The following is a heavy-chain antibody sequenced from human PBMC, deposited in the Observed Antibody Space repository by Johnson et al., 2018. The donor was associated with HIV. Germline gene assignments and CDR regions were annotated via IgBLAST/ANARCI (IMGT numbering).Heavy chain of an antibody. Sequence: VQLVESGGGLIQPGGSLRLSCAASGFSVRTNYMSWVRQAPGKGLEWVSVIYSDGTTSFAQSVKGRFSISRDVSKNILYLQMHSLRTEDTAYYYCARDLPWIYDAFDLWGQGTKVTISS. V-gene: IGHV3-53*01. CDR1: GFSVRTNY. D-gene: IGHD2-2*03. J-gene: IGHJ3*01. CDR2: IYSDGTT. CDR3: ARDLPWIYDAFDL.